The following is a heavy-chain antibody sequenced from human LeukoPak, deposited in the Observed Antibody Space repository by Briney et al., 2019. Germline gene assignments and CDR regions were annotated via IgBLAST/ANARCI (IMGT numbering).Heavy chain of an antibody. Sequence: ASVKVSCKVSGYTLTELSMHWVRQAPGKGLEWMGGFDPEDGETIYAQKFQGRVTMTEDTSTDAAYMELSSLRSEDTAVYYCATRPDNKEAFDYWGQGTLVTVSS. D-gene: IGHD2/OR15-2a*01. CDR2: FDPEDGET. CDR1: GYTLTELS. V-gene: IGHV1-24*01. J-gene: IGHJ4*02. CDR3: ATRPDNKEAFDY.